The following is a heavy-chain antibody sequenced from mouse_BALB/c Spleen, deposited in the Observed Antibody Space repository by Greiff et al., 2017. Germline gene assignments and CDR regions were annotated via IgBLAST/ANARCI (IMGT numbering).Heavy chain of an antibody. J-gene: IGHJ4*01. CDR1: GFTFTDYY. D-gene: IGHD1-2*01. CDR2: IRNKANGYTT. V-gene: IGHV7-3*02. Sequence: EVMLVESGGGLVQPGGSLRLSCATSGFTFTDYYMSWVRQPPGKALEWLGFIRNKANGYTTEYSASVKGRFTISRDNSQSILYLQMNTLRAEDSATYYCARDWEFITTADYAMDYWGQGTSVTVSS. CDR3: ARDWEFITTADYAMDY.